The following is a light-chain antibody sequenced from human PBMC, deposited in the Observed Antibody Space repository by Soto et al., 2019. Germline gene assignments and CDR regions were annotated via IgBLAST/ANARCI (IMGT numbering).Light chain of an antibody. J-gene: IGKJ4*01. CDR2: DAS. CDR3: QQRSNWPLT. Sequence: EIVLTQSPATLSLSPGERANLSCRASQNVSSYLAWYQQKPGQAPRLLIYDASNRATGIPARFSGSGSGTDFTLTISSLEPEDFAVYYCQQRSNWPLTFGGGTKVELK. CDR1: QNVSSY. V-gene: IGKV3-11*01.